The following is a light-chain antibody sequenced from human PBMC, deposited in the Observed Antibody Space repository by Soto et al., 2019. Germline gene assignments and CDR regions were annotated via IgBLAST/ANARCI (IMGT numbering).Light chain of an antibody. CDR1: QSVSSSY. J-gene: IGKJ3*01. Sequence: EIVLTQSPGTLSLSPGERATLSCRASQSVSSSYLTWYQQKPGQAPRLLIYGASTRATGIPDRFSGSGSGTDFTLTISRLEPEDFALYYCQQYGSSIFTFGPRTKVDIK. CDR3: QQYGSSIFT. CDR2: GAS. V-gene: IGKV3-20*01.